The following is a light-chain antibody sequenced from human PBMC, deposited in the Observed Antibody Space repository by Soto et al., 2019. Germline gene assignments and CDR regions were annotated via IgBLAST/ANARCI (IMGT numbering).Light chain of an antibody. CDR1: QSVNSNS. CDR2: GAS. V-gene: IGKV3-20*01. CDR3: QQWFT. J-gene: IGKJ3*01. Sequence: EIVLTQSPGIMSLSPGERATLSCRASQSVNSNSLAWFQLKPGQAPRVLIYGASSRATGIPDRFSGSGSGTDFTLTISRLEPEDFAVYYCQQWFTFGPGTKVDIK.